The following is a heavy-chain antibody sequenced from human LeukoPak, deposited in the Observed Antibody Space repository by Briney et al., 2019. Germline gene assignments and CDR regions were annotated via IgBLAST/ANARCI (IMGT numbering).Heavy chain of an antibody. CDR3: AKEGDGYNYYYYYYMDV. D-gene: IGHD5-24*01. V-gene: IGHV3-23*01. CDR1: GFTFSSYA. CDR2: ISGSGGST. J-gene: IGHJ6*03. Sequence: GGSLRLSCAASGFTFSSYAMSWVRQAPGEGLEWVSAISGSGGSTYYADSVKGRFTISRDNSKNTLYLQMNSLRAEDTAVYYCAKEGDGYNYYYYYYMDVWGKGTTVTVSS.